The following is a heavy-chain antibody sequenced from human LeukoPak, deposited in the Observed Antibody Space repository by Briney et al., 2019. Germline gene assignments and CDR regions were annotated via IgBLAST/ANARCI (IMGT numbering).Heavy chain of an antibody. V-gene: IGHV3-23*01. CDR3: AKDQGGPFDY. CDR2: MSGSGGST. CDR1: GFTFSSFA. J-gene: IGHJ4*02. Sequence: GGSLRLSCAASGFTFSSFAMSWGRQAPGKGLEWGSGMSGSGGSTYYADSVKGRFTISRDSSKNTLYLQMNSLRAEDTAVYYCAKDQGGPFDYWGQGSLVTVSS.